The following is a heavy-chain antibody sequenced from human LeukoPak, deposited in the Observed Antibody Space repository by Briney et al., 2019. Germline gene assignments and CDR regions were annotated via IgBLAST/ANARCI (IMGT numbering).Heavy chain of an antibody. V-gene: IGHV4-59*11. CDR1: GGSISIHY. CDR3: AGGYEADYYYMDV. D-gene: IGHD5-12*01. Sequence: SETLSLTCTVSGGSISIHYWSWIRQPPGKGLEWIGYIYYSGSTNYNPSLKSRVTISVDTSKNQFSLKLSSVTAADTAVYYCAGGYEADYYYMDVWGKGTTVTVSS. J-gene: IGHJ6*03. CDR2: IYYSGST.